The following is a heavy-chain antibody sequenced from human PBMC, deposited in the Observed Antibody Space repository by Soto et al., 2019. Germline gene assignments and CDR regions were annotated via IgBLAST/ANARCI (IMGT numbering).Heavy chain of an antibody. J-gene: IGHJ6*02. Sequence: SVNVSCRPSGYTCTSYDISWVRQAPGQGLEWMGGIIPIFGTANYAQKFQGRVTITADESTSTAYMELSSLRSEETAVYYCARDRYCSSTSCSYYYYGMDVWGQGTTVTVSS. CDR1: GYTCTSYD. D-gene: IGHD2-2*01. CDR3: ARDRYCSSTSCSYYYYGMDV. CDR2: IIPIFGTA. V-gene: IGHV1-69*13.